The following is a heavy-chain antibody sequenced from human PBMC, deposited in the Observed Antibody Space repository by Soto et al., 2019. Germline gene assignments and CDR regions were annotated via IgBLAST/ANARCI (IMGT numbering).Heavy chain of an antibody. CDR3: TRGQEVWWNAGPLGLHGLDV. V-gene: IGHV1-8*01. J-gene: IGHJ6*04. D-gene: IGHD3-16*01. Sequence: QVQLVQSGAEVKESGASVKVSCKASRYTFISYDINWVRQAPGQGLEWMGWMNPSSANTGYAQKFQGRISMTRNTSMNTAYMELNSLTSEDTAVYYCTRGQEVWWNAGPLGLHGLDVWGKGTTVTVSS. CDR2: MNPSSANT. CDR1: RYTFISYD.